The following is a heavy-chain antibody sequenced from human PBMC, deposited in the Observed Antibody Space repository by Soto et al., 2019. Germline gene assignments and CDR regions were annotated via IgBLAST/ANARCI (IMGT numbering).Heavy chain of an antibody. V-gene: IGHV4-59*01. CDR2: IYYSGST. CDR3: ARAGYYDILTGYSGAFDI. Sequence: SETLSLTCPVSGGSISSYYWSWIRQPPGKGLEWTGYIYYSGSTNYNPSLKSRVTISVDTSKNQFSLKLSSVTTADTAVYYCARAGYYDILTGYSGAFDIWGQGTMVTFTS. J-gene: IGHJ3*02. CDR1: GGSISSYY. D-gene: IGHD3-9*01.